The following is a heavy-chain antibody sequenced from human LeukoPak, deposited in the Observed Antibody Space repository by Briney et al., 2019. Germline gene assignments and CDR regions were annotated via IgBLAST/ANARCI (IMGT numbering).Heavy chain of an antibody. CDR2: ISYDGSNK. J-gene: IGHJ4*02. CDR1: GFTFSSYA. V-gene: IGHV3-30-3*01. CDR3: ARDRLRYFDY. D-gene: IGHD3-10*01. Sequence: PGRSLRLSCAASGFTFSSYAMHWVRQAPGKGLEWVAVISYDGSNKYYADSVKGRFTISRDNSKNTLYLQINSLRAEDTAVYYCARDRLRYFDYWGQGTLVTVSS.